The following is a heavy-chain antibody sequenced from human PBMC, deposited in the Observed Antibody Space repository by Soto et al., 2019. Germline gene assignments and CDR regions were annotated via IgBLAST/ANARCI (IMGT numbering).Heavy chain of an antibody. CDR1: GVTFDDYA. CDR2: LSWNSGSI. Sequence: EVQLVESGGGLVQPGRSLRLSCAASGVTFDDYAMHWVRQAPAKGLWWVSGLSWNSGSIGYADSVKGRFTISRDNAKNSLYLQMNSLRAEDTALYYCAKDIAAAALYYFDYWGQGTLVTVSS. V-gene: IGHV3-9*01. CDR3: AKDIAAAALYYFDY. J-gene: IGHJ4*02. D-gene: IGHD6-13*01.